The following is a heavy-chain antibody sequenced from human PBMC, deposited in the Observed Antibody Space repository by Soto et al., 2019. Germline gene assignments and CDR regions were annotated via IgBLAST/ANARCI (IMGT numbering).Heavy chain of an antibody. CDR2: IYYSGST. CDR1: GGSISSSSYY. D-gene: IGHD4-17*01. CDR3: ATYGDYDY. J-gene: IGHJ4*02. V-gene: IGHV4-39*01. Sequence: PSETLSLTCTVSGGSISSSSYYWGWIRQPPGKGLEWIGSIYYSGSTYYNPSLKSRVTISVDTSKNQFSLKLSSVTAADTAVYYCATYGDYDYWGQGTQVTVSS.